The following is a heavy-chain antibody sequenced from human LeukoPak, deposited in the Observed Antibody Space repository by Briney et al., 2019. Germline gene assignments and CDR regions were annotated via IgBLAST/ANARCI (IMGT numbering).Heavy chain of an antibody. CDR1: GFTFSSYA. CDR2: ISYDGSNK. Sequence: QPGRSLRLSCAASGFTFSSYAMHWVRQAPGKGLEWVAVISYDGSNKYYADSVKGRFTISRDNSKNTLYLQMNSLRAEDTAVYYCARRGPLYYYGMDVWGQGTTVTVSS. J-gene: IGHJ6*02. CDR3: ARRGPLYYYGMDV. V-gene: IGHV3-30-3*01.